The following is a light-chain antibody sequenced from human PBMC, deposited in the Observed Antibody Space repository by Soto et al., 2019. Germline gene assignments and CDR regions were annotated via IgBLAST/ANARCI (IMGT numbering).Light chain of an antibody. V-gene: IGKV3-20*01. CDR2: GAS. CDR3: QQYGSSLPT. Sequence: EIVLTQSPGTLSLFPGERATLSCRASQSVSSSYLAWYQQKPGQAPRLLIYGASGRATGIPDRFSGSGSGTEFTLTISRLEPEDFAVYYCQQYGSSLPTFGQGTRLEIK. J-gene: IGKJ5*01. CDR1: QSVSSSY.